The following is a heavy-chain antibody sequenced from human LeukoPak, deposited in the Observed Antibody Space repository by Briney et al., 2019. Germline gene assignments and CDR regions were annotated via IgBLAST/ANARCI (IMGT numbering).Heavy chain of an antibody. D-gene: IGHD4-17*01. Sequence: PGGSLRLSCAASGFTFSSYGMHWVRQAPGKGLEWVAVIWYDGSNKYYADSVKGRFTISRDNSKNTLYLQMNSLRAEDTAVYYCATGYGDYHFDYWGQGTLVTVSS. CDR2: IWYDGSNK. V-gene: IGHV3-33*01. CDR3: ATGYGDYHFDY. CDR1: GFTFSSYG. J-gene: IGHJ4*02.